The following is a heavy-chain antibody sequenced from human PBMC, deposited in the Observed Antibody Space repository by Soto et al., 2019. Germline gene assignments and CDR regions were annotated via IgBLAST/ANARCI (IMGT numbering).Heavy chain of an antibody. D-gene: IGHD3-22*01. V-gene: IGHV1-69*01. CDR1: GGIFSSYA. CDR3: ARGGSGYVWFNEF. J-gene: IGHJ4*02. CDR2: IIPIFGTA. Sequence: QEQLVQSGAEVKKPGSSVKVSCKASGGIFSSYAISWVRQAPGQGLEWMGGIIPIFGTANYAQKFQGRVTITADEATNTAYMDLSSLKAEDTAIYYCARGGSGYVWFNEFWGQGTLVTVSS.